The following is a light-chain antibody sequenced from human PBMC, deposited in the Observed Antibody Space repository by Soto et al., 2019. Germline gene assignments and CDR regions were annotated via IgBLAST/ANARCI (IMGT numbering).Light chain of an antibody. V-gene: IGKV3-15*01. Sequence: EIVLTQSPATLSVSPGERVILSCRASQSVDISLAWYQQKPGQAPRLLIYGASTRATDMPGTFSGRGSGTEFTLTITSLRPEDFAVYYCQHCQPYGDSPPLTFGGGTKVDI. CDR3: QHCQPYGDSPPLT. CDR2: GAS. J-gene: IGKJ4*01. CDR1: QSVDIS.